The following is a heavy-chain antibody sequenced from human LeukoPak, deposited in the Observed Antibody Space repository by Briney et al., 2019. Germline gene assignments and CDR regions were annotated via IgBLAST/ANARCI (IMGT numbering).Heavy chain of an antibody. CDR2: ISGSGGST. D-gene: IGHD5-18*01. CDR1: GFTFSSYA. V-gene: IGHV3-23*01. CDR3: ATRQASSYGFDY. J-gene: IGHJ4*02. Sequence: AGGSLRLSCAASGFTFSSYAMNWVRQAPGKGLEWVSAISGSGGSTYYADSVKGRFTISRDNAKNSLYLQMNSLRAEDTAVYYCATRQASSYGFDYWGQGTLVTVSS.